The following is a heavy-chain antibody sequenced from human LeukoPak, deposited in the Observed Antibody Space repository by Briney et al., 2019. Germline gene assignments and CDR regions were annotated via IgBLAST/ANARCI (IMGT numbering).Heavy chain of an antibody. Sequence: GGSLRLSCAASGFTFSSYGMHWVRKAPGKGLEGVAVISYDGSNKYYADSVKGRFTISRDNSKNTLYLQMNSLRAEDTAVYYCAKDLGDYGVNWFDPWGQGTLVTVSS. D-gene: IGHD4-17*01. J-gene: IGHJ5*02. CDR2: ISYDGSNK. CDR1: GFTFSSYG. V-gene: IGHV3-30*18. CDR3: AKDLGDYGVNWFDP.